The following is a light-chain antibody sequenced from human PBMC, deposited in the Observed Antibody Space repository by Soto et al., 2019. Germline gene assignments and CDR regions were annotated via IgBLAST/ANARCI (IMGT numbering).Light chain of an antibody. CDR3: QQSYSTPPWK. CDR1: QSISSY. V-gene: IGKV1-39*01. Sequence: DIQMTQSPSSQSASVGDRVTITCRASQSISSYLNWYQQKPGKAPKLLIYAASSLQSGVPSRFSGSGSGTDFTLTISSLQPEDFATYYCQQSYSTPPWKFGQGTKVDIK. CDR2: AAS. J-gene: IGKJ1*01.